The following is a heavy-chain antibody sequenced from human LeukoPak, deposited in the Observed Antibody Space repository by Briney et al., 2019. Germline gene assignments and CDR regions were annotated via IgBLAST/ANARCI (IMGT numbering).Heavy chain of an antibody. CDR3: ARDLLIAYCSSTSCPDY. Sequence: GGSLRLSCAASGFTFSSYSMNWVRQAPGKGLEWVAVISYDGSNKYYADSVKGRFTISRDNSKNTLYLQMNSLRAEDTAVYYCARDLLIAYCSSTSCPDYWGQGTLVTVSS. CDR1: GFTFSSYS. CDR2: ISYDGSNK. V-gene: IGHV3-30*03. D-gene: IGHD2-2*01. J-gene: IGHJ4*02.